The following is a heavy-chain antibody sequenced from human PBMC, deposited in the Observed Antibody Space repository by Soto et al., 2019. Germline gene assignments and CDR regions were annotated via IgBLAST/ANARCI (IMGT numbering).Heavy chain of an antibody. V-gene: IGHV1-8*01. D-gene: IGHD3-3*01. CDR1: GYTFTSYD. J-gene: IGHJ6*03. CDR3: ARAGGVAYYDFWSGSYYYYYMDV. Sequence: ASVKGSCKASGYTFTSYDSNWVRQAPGQGLEWMGWMNPNSGNTGYAQKFQGRVTMTRNTSISTAYMELSSLRSEDTAVYYCARAGGVAYYDFWSGSYYYYYMDVWGKGTTVTVSS. CDR2: MNPNSGNT.